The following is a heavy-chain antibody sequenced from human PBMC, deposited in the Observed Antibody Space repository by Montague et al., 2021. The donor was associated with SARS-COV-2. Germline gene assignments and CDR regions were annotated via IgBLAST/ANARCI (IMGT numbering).Heavy chain of an antibody. D-gene: IGHD3-3*01. J-gene: IGHJ4*02. CDR3: ARENSYYDLRSGTPPGVSFD. CDR1: GSSINSGCN. V-gene: IGHV4-38-2*02. Sequence: SETLSLTCTVSGSSINSGCNWCWFRQPPGKGLEWIGRIYHTGSSYYNPSPESRVTTSVDTSKNQFSLRLKSVTAADTAVYYCARENSYYDLRSGTPPGVSFDWGQGTLVTVSS. CDR2: IYHTGSS.